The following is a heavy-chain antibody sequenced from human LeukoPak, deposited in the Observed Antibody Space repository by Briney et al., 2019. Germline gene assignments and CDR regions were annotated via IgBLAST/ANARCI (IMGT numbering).Heavy chain of an antibody. CDR1: GYTFTGYY. V-gene: IGHV1-69*04. Sequence: SVKVSCKASGYTFTGYYMHWVRQAPGQGLEWMGRIIPILGITNYAQQFQGRVTITADKSTSTAYMELSSLRSEDTAIYYCAREPTYYYDSSGWDYWGQGTLVTVSS. CDR3: AREPTYYYDSSGWDY. D-gene: IGHD3-22*01. CDR2: IIPILGIT. J-gene: IGHJ4*02.